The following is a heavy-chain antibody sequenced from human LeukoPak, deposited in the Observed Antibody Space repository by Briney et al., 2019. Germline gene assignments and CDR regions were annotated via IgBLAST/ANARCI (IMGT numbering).Heavy chain of an antibody. D-gene: IGHD3-16*01. Sequence: SETLSLTCTASGGSISIYYWSWIRQPAGKGLEWIGRIYSSGSTNYNPSLKSRATMSVDTSKNQFSLNLNSVTAADTAMYYCARAPTREGGGALFDYWGQGTLVTVSS. CDR3: ARAPTREGGGALFDY. V-gene: IGHV4-4*07. J-gene: IGHJ4*02. CDR1: GGSISIYY. CDR2: IYSSGST.